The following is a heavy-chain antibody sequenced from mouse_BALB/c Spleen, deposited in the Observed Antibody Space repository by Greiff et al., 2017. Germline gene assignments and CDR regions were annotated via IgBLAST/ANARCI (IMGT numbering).Heavy chain of an antibody. Sequence: VQLQESGAELAKPGASVKMSCKASGYTFTSYWMHWVKQRPGQGLEWIGYINPSTGYTEYNQKFKDKATLTADKSSSTAYMQLSSLTSEDSAVYYCARGDYDYDLNYAMDYWGQGTSGTVSS. J-gene: IGHJ4*01. CDR2: INPSTGYT. D-gene: IGHD2-4*01. CDR3: ARGDYDYDLNYAMDY. V-gene: IGHV1-7*01. CDR1: GYTFTSYW.